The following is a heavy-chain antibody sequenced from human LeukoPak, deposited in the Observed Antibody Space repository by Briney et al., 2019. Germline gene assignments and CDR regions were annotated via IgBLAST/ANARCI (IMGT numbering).Heavy chain of an antibody. CDR2: ISYDGSNK. CDR1: GFTFSNNG. V-gene: IGHV3-30*18. Sequence: GGSLRLSCAASGFTFSNNGVHWVRQAPGKGLEWVAVISYDGSNKYCADSVKGRFTISRDNSKNTLYLQMNSLRAEDTALYYCAKGPDYGESAFDIWGQGTMVTVSS. D-gene: IGHD4-17*01. J-gene: IGHJ3*02. CDR3: AKGPDYGESAFDI.